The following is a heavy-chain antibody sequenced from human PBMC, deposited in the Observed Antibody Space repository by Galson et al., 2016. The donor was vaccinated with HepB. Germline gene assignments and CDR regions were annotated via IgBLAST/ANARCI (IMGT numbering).Heavy chain of an antibody. J-gene: IGHJ1*01. D-gene: IGHD1-7*01. Sequence: SETLSLTCTVSGGSISGYYCAWTRQPPGKGLEWIGYIYYSGSTNYNPSLKSRVTISADTSKNQFSLNLSSVTAADTAVYYCAAGYNWDFWGPGTLVSVS. V-gene: IGHV4-59*13. CDR2: IYYSGST. CDR1: GGSISGYY. CDR3: AAGYNWDF.